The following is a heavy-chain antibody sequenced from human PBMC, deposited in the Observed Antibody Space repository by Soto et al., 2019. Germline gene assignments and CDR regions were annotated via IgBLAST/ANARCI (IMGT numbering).Heavy chain of an antibody. D-gene: IGHD3-22*01. CDR2: TRNKANGYTT. J-gene: IGHJ4*02. CDR1: GFSLSDHY. V-gene: IGHV3-72*01. Sequence: EVQVMESGGGLVQPGGSLRLSCAASGFSLSDHYMDWVRQAPGKGLEWVGRTRNKANGYTTEFAASVKGRSAISRDESRNSLYLQMNSLKTEDSAVYFCVRVVKGNYYFDYWGQGTLVTVSS. CDR3: VRVVKGNYYFDY.